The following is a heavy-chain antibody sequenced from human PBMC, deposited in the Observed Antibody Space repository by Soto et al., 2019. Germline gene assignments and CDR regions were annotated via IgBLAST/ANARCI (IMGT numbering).Heavy chain of an antibody. J-gene: IGHJ5*01. D-gene: IGHD2-8*01. Sequence: RPSETLSLTCSVSDDSVNSGGHYWSWIRQHPGEGLEWIGYIFYTGSTYYNPSLKSRVTLSVDRSQNRFSLKLASVTAADTAVYYCARAHYCTSGICFDLWGQGTLVTVSS. CDR2: IFYTGST. V-gene: IGHV4-31*03. CDR1: DDSVNSGGHY. CDR3: ARAHYCTSGICFDL.